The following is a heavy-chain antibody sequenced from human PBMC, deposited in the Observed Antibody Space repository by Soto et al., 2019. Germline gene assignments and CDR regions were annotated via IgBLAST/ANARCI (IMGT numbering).Heavy chain of an antibody. D-gene: IGHD2-15*01. J-gene: IGHJ5*02. CDR1: GGSFSGYY. Sequence: PSETLSLTCAVYGGSFSGYYWSWIRQPPGKGLEWIGEINHSGSTNYNPSLESRVTISVDTSKNQFSLKLSSVTAADTAVYYCARGLPSVYCSGGSCTNWFDPWGQGTLVTVSS. CDR2: INHSGST. CDR3: ARGLPSVYCSGGSCTNWFDP. V-gene: IGHV4-34*01.